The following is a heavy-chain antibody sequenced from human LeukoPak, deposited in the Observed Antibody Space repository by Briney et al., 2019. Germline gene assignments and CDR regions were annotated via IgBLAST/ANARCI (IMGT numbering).Heavy chain of an antibody. J-gene: IGHJ5*02. CDR1: GGSISSSSYY. V-gene: IGHV4-39*07. CDR2: IYYSGST. CDR3: ARSNDYGGKRGFDP. D-gene: IGHD4-23*01. Sequence: SETLSLTCTVSGGSISSSSYYWGWIRQPPGKGLEWIGNIYYSGSTYYNPSLESRVTMSLDTSKNQFSLKLSSVTAADTAVYYCARSNDYGGKRGFDPWGQGTLVTVSS.